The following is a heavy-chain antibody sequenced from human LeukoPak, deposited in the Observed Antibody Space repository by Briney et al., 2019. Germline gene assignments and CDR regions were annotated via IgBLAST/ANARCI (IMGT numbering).Heavy chain of an antibody. J-gene: IGHJ4*02. V-gene: IGHV4-34*01. Sequence: SETLSLTCAVYGGSFSGYYWSWIRQPPGKGLEWIGEINHSGNTNYNPSLKSRVTISVDTSKNQFSLKLSSVTAADTAVYYCARVIHYYGSGSPFDYWGQGTLVTVSS. CDR1: GGSFSGYY. CDR2: INHSGNT. D-gene: IGHD3-10*01. CDR3: ARVIHYYGSGSPFDY.